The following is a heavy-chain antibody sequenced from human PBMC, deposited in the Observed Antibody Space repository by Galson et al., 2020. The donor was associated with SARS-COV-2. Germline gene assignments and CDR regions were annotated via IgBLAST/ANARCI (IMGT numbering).Heavy chain of an antibody. V-gene: IGHV3-33*01. D-gene: IGHD3-22*01. J-gene: IGHJ4*02. Sequence: GESLKISCAASGYTFSTYAMHWVRQAPGKGLEWVAVIWSDGINKYYIDSVKGRFTISRDNSKNTVNLQMNSLRAEDTALYYCTPTIIVPGTLDYWGQGTLVSVS. CDR3: TPTIIVPGTLDY. CDR1: GYTFSTYA. CDR2: IWSDGINK.